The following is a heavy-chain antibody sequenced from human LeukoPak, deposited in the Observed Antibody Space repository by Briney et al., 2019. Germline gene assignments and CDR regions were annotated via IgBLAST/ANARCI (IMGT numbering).Heavy chain of an antibody. J-gene: IGHJ6*03. CDR1: GFTFSSYA. V-gene: IGHV3-23*01. Sequence: GGSLRLSCAASGFTFSSYAMSWVRQAPGKGLEWVSAISGSGGSTYYADSVKGRFTISRGNSKNTLYLQMNSLRAEDTAVYYCAKGVVTHLYYYYYMDVWGKGTTVTVSS. CDR3: AKGVVTHLYYYYYMDV. CDR2: ISGSGGST. D-gene: IGHD4-23*01.